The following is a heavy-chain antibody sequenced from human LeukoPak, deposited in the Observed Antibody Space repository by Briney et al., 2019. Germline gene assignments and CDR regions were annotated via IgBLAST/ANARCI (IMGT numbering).Heavy chain of an antibody. V-gene: IGHV1-2*02. CDR3: ATPAGPAGIAVAGPLALDY. D-gene: IGHD6-19*01. CDR2: INPNSGGT. CDR1: GYTFTGYY. Sequence: ASVKVSCKASGYTFTGYYMHWVRQAPGQGLEWMGWINPNSGGTNYAQKFQGRVTMTRDTSISTAYMELSRLRSDDTAVYYCATPAGPAGIAVAGPLALDYWGQGTLVTVSS. J-gene: IGHJ4*02.